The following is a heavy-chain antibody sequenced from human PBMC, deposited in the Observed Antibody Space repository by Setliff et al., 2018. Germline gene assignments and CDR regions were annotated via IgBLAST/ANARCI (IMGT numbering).Heavy chain of an antibody. V-gene: IGHV4-59*01. CDR3: ARAVDSSGYFPYWYFDL. CDR1: GGSIGSSF. CDR2: KPNRGDT. Sequence: PSETLSLTCTVSGGSIGSSFWNWIRQSPGKGLEWIGYKPNRGDTNSNPSLRSRLTMSVDTSKSQFSLNLTSVTAADTAVYFCARAVDSSGYFPYWYFDLWGRGALVTAPQ. D-gene: IGHD3-22*01. J-gene: IGHJ2*01.